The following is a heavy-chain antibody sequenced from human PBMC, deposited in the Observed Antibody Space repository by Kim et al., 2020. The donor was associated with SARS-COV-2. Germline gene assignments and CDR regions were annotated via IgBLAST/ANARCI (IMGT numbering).Heavy chain of an antibody. V-gene: IGHV7-4-1*02. CDR1: GYTFTSYA. D-gene: IGHD3-3*01. J-gene: IGHJ4*02. CDR2: INTNTGNP. Sequence: ASVKVSCKASGYTFTSYAMNWVRQAPGQGLEWMGWINTNTGNPTYAQGFTGRFVFSLDTSVSTAYLQISSLKAEDTAVYYCARTPRGYYDFWSSYSRGGPLDYWGQGTLVTVSS. CDR3: ARTPRGYYDFWSSYSRGGPLDY.